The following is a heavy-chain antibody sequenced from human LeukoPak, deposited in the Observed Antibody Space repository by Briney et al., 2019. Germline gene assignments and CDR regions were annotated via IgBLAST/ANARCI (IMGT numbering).Heavy chain of an antibody. J-gene: IGHJ3*02. CDR2: ISSSSSYT. CDR1: GFTFSDYY. Sequence: VGSLRLSCAASGFTFSDYYMSWIRQAPGKGLEWVSYISSSSSYTNYADSVKGRFTISRDNAKNSLYLQMNSLRAEDTAVYYCARDDILTGYYRGAFDIWGQGTMVTVSS. CDR3: ARDDILTGYYRGAFDI. V-gene: IGHV3-11*06. D-gene: IGHD3-9*01.